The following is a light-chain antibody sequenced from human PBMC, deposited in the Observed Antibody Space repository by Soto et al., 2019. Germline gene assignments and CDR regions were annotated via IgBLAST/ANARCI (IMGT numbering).Light chain of an antibody. J-gene: IGKJ4*01. CDR2: GAS. CDR3: QQYEPWHQLT. CDR1: QSVGGD. Sequence: ERVRTQSPATLSVSPAERSPLACSASQSVGGDLAWYQKKPGQAPRLLLYGASSRAPGIPDRFSGSGSRTAFPLTISILHSEYSAAYYCQQYEPWHQLTFGGGTKVDIK. V-gene: IGKV3-15*01.